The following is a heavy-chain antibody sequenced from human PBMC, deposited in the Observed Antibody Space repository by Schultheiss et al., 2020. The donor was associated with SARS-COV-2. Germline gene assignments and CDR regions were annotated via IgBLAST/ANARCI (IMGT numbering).Heavy chain of an antibody. D-gene: IGHD6-13*01. CDR3: ARLESSSWGRYYYYYMDV. CDR1: GGSISSYY. V-gene: IGHV4-4*07. J-gene: IGHJ6*03. CDR2: IYTSGST. Sequence: SQTLSLTCTVSGGSISSYYWSWIRQPAGKGLEWIGRIYTSGSTNYNPSLKSRVTISVDTSKNQFSLKLSSVTAADTAVYYCARLESSSWGRYYYYYMDVWGKGTTVTVSS.